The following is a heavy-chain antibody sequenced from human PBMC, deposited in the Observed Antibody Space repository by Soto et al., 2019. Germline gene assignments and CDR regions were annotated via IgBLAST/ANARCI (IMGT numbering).Heavy chain of an antibody. V-gene: IGHV1-18*01. J-gene: IGHJ5*02. CDR2: ISAYNGNT. D-gene: IGHD4-17*01. Sequence: GASVKVSCKASGYTFTSYGISWVRQAPGQGLEWMGWISAYNGNTNYAQKLQGRVTMTTGTSTSTAYMELRSLRSDDTAVYYCARVTVTVTTGSVGWFDPWGQGTLVTVSS. CDR3: ARVTVTVTTGSVGWFDP. CDR1: GYTFTSYG.